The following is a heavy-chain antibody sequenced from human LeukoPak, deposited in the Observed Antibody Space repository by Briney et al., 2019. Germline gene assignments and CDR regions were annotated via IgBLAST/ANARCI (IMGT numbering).Heavy chain of an antibody. D-gene: IGHD1-1*01. Sequence: SETLSLTCTVSDFSINTDYYWGWVRRPPGKGLEWVASIYHTGNSYYNPSLKSRITISVDTSKKQFSLMLTSVTAADTAVYYCVTESMLVSGTFDNWGHGTLVTVSS. CDR2: IYHTGNS. CDR3: VTESMLVSGTFDN. V-gene: IGHV4-38-2*02. J-gene: IGHJ4*01. CDR1: DFSINTDYY.